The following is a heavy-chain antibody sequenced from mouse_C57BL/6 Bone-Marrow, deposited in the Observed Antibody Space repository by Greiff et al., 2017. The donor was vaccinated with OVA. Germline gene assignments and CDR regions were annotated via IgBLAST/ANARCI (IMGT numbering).Heavy chain of an antibody. V-gene: IGHV1-26*01. J-gene: IGHJ2*01. Sequence: EVQLQQSGPELVKPGASVKISCKASGYTFTDYYMNWVKQSHGKSLEWIGDINPNNGGTSYNQKFKGKATLTVDKSSSTAYMELRSLTSEDSAVYYCAREGITTREYYFDYWGQGTTRTVSS. D-gene: IGHD1-1*01. CDR1: GYTFTDYY. CDR2: INPNNGGT. CDR3: AREGITTREYYFDY.